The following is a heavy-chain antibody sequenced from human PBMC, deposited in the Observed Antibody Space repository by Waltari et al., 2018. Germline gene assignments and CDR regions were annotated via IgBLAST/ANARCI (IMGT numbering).Heavy chain of an antibody. V-gene: IGHV4-39*01. D-gene: IGHD5-18*01. CDR1: GFTFSSYA. CDR3: ARQTWIQLWLYAFDI. CDR2: IYYSGST. J-gene: IGHJ3*02. Sequence: VQLLESGGGLVQPGGSLRLSCAASGFTFSSYAMSWVRQAPGKGLEWIGSIYYSGSTYYNPSLKSRVTISVDTSKNQFSLKLSSVTAADTAVYYCARQTWIQLWLYAFDIWGQGTMVTVSS.